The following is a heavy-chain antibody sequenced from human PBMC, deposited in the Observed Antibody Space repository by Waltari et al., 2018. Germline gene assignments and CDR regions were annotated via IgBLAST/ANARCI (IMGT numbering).Heavy chain of an antibody. CDR3: ARGLTWIQLWNMPYYFDY. V-gene: IGHV4-59*12. Sequence: QVQLQESGPGLVKPSETLSLTCTVSGGSISSYYWSWIRQPPGKGLEWIGYIYYSGSTNYNPSLKSRVTISVDTSKNQFSLKLSSVTAADTAVYYCARGLTWIQLWNMPYYFDYWGQGTLVTVSS. D-gene: IGHD5-18*01. J-gene: IGHJ4*02. CDR2: IYYSGST. CDR1: GGSISSYY.